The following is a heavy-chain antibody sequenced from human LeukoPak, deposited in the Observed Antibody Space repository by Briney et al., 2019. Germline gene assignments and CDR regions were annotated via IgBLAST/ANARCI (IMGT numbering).Heavy chain of an antibody. Sequence: SETLSLTCSVSGGSISGYDWSWFRQSPGKGLEWIAWVHYTGATSCNPSLRSRVSTSIDTSKSQFSLKVTSVIAADTAVYYCARHGQFTSHPLDCWGQGTLVTVSS. J-gene: IGHJ4*02. D-gene: IGHD2-2*01. CDR1: GGSISGYD. V-gene: IGHV4-59*08. CDR3: ARHGQFTSHPLDC. CDR2: VHYTGAT.